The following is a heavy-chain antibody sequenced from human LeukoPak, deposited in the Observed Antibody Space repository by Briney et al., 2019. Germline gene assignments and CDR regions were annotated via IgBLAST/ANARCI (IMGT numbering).Heavy chain of an antibody. CDR3: TRGNY. CDR1: GYTFSNFD. J-gene: IGHJ4*02. V-gene: IGHV1-8*01. Sequence: GASVKVSCKASGYTFSNFDINWVRQASGQGLEWVGWMTPSNGNAGHAQKLQGRVTLTRDTSISTAYMELSSLKSEDTAIYYCTRGNYWGQGTPVTVSS. CDR2: MTPSNGNA.